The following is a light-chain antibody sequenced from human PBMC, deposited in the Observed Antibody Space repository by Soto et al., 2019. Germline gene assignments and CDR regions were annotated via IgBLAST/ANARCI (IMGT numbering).Light chain of an antibody. Sequence: QSALTQPASVSGSPGQSITISCTGTSRDVGRFNFVSWYQQHPGKAPKLIIFEVTNRPSGVSNRFSGSKSGNTASLTISGLQADDEADYYCNSYISNNIPYVFGTGTKVTVL. V-gene: IGLV2-14*01. J-gene: IGLJ1*01. CDR3: NSYISNNIPYV. CDR1: SRDVGRFNF. CDR2: EVT.